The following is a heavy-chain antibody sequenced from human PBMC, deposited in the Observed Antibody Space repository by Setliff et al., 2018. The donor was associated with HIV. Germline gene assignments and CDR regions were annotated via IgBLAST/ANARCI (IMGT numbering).Heavy chain of an antibody. Sequence: PSETLSLTCTVSGGSISSHYWSWIRQPPGKGLEWIGSIYYSGSTNYNPSLKSRVTISVDTSTNQFSLKLSSVTAADTAVYYCARGRRSSGWYVYHWGQGTLVTVSS. CDR1: GGSISSHY. CDR2: IYYSGST. V-gene: IGHV4-59*08. CDR3: ARGRRSSGWYVYH. D-gene: IGHD6-19*01. J-gene: IGHJ4*02.